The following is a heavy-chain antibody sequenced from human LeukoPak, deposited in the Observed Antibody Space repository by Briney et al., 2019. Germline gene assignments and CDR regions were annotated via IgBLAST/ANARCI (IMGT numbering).Heavy chain of an antibody. V-gene: IGHV4-39*07. CDR1: GGSISSSSYY. D-gene: IGHD3-22*01. Sequence: PSETLSLTCTVSGGSISSSSYYWGWIRQPPGKGLEWIGSIYYSGSTYYNPSLKSRVTISVDTSKNQFSLKLRSVTAADTAVYYCARGKMYYYDSSGYGYWGQGTLVTVSS. CDR2: IYYSGST. J-gene: IGHJ4*02. CDR3: ARGKMYYYDSSGYGY.